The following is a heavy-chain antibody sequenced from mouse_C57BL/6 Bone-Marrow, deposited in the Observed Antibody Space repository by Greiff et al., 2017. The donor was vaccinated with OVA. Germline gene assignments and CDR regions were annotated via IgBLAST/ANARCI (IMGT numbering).Heavy chain of an antibody. V-gene: IGHV1-50*01. CDR3: ARESYYGSSYGYFDV. D-gene: IGHD1-1*01. Sequence: QVQLQQPGAELVKPGASVKLSCKASGYTFTSYWMQWVKQRPGQGLEWIGEIDPSDSYTNYNQKFKGKATVTVDTSSSTAYMQLSSLTSEDSAVYYCARESYYGSSYGYFDVWGTGTTVTVSS. CDR1: GYTFTSYW. CDR2: IDPSDSYT. J-gene: IGHJ1*03.